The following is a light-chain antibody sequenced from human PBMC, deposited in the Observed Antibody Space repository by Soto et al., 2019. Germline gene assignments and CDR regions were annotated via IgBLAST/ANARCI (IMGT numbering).Light chain of an antibody. CDR3: QQYGALPPT. CDR2: NTF. CDR1: QSVVNYQ. Sequence: EVVLTQSPGTLSLSPGERATLSCRTSQSVVNYQLAWYRQKPGQAPRLLIYNTFHRATGIPDRFSGTGSETDFTLTISGLEAEDFAVYHCQQYGALPPTFGQGTKVDIK. V-gene: IGKV3-20*01. J-gene: IGKJ1*01.